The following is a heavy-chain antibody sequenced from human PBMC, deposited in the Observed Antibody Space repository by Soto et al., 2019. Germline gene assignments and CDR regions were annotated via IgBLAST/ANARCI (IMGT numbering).Heavy chain of an antibody. V-gene: IGHV1-69*06. D-gene: IGHD3-22*01. CDR1: GGTFSSYA. CDR3: ARDIGSYYDSSGSLDY. J-gene: IGHJ4*02. CDR2: IIPIFGTA. Sequence: SVKVSCKASGGTFSSYAISWVRQAPGQGLEWMGGIIPIFGTANYAQKFQGRVTITADKSTSTAYMELSSLRSEDTAVYYCARDIGSYYDSSGSLDYWGQGTLVTVSS.